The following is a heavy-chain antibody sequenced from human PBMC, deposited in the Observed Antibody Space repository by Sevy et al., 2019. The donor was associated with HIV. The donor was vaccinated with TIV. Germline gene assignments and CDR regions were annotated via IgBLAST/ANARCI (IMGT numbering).Heavy chain of an antibody. Sequence: GGSLRLSCAASGLIFSHYGMHWVRQAPGKGLEWVAFISCDGSDTYYVDSVKGRFSISRDNSKNTVYLQINSLRTEDTALYYCAKNTAAAGTGGFDYWGQGTLVTVSS. J-gene: IGHJ4*02. CDR1: GLIFSHYG. V-gene: IGHV3-30*02. CDR2: ISCDGSDT. D-gene: IGHD6-13*01. CDR3: AKNTAAAGTGGFDY.